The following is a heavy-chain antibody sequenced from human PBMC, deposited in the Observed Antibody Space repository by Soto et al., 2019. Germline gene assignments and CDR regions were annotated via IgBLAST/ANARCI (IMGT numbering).Heavy chain of an antibody. CDR2: ISHDGGNE. CDR3: AKDPSSAYTRVYFDF. J-gene: IGHJ2*01. D-gene: IGHD3-16*01. Sequence: DLEESGGGVVQPGRSLRLSCAASGFSFSTYGMHWVRQAPGKGLEWVAVISHDGGNEYYADSVKGRFTISRDSSKNTVYLQMNNVRAEDTAVYYCAKDPSSAYTRVYFDFWGLGTLVTVSS. CDR1: GFSFSTYG. V-gene: IGHV3-30*18.